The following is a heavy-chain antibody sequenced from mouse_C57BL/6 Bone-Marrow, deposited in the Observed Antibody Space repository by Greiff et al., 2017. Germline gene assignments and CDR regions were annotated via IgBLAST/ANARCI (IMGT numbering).Heavy chain of an antibody. V-gene: IGHV5-9*01. CDR1: GFTFSSYT. Sequence: EVQVVESGGGLVKPGGSLKLSCAASGFTFSSYTMSWVRQTPEKRLEWVATISGGGGNTYYPDSVKGRFTISRDNAKNTLYLQMSSLGSEDTTLYYGESFDLFAYWGQGTLVTVSA. CDR3: ESFDLFAY. CDR2: ISGGGGNT. D-gene: IGHD2-4*01. J-gene: IGHJ3*01.